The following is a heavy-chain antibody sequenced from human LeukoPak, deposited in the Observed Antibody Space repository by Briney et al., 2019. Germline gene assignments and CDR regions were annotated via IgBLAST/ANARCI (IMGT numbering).Heavy chain of an antibody. D-gene: IGHD3-3*01. CDR2: FDPEDGET. Sequence: ASVKVSCKVSGYTLTELSMHWVRQAPGKGLEWMGGFDPEDGETIYAQKFQGRVTMTEDTSTDTAYMELSSPRSEDTAVYYCATVGDFWSGFLYDYWGQGTLVTVSS. J-gene: IGHJ4*02. CDR3: ATVGDFWSGFLYDY. V-gene: IGHV1-24*01. CDR1: GYTLTELS.